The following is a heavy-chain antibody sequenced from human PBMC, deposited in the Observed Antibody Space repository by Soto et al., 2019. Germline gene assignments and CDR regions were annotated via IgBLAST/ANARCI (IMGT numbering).Heavy chain of an antibody. D-gene: IGHD2-21*02. CDR2: IWSDGSSI. V-gene: IGHV3-33*01. CDR3: AGEFRNCPGHCGHYAFDR. J-gene: IGHJ3*02. Sequence: PGGSLRLSCAGSGFIFSDYIMHWVRQAPGKGLEWVALIWSDGSSIHYAESVRGRFTISRDNSKNTLYLQLSSLRVEDTALYYCAGEFRNCPGHCGHYAFDRWGQGTMVTVSS. CDR1: GFIFSDYI.